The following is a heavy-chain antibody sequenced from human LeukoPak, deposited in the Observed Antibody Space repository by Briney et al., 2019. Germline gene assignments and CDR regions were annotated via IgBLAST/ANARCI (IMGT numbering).Heavy chain of an antibody. V-gene: IGHV4-30-4*08. D-gene: IGHD4-17*01. CDR2: IYYSGST. J-gene: IGHJ4*02. CDR3: DYQGLGTYGDDVGSTQNY. Sequence: SETLSLTCTVSGGSISSGDYYWSWIRQPPGKGLEWIGYIYYSGSTYYNPSLKSRVTISVDTSKNQFSLKLSSVTAADTAVYYCDYQGLGTYGDDVGSTQNYWGRGTLVTVSS. CDR1: GGSISSGDYY.